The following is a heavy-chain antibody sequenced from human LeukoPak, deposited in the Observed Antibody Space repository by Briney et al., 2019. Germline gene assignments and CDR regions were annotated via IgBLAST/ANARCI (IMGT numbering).Heavy chain of an antibody. D-gene: IGHD3-22*01. V-gene: IGHV3-23*01. CDR3: AKVSIRITLVVVVVTTADDWYFDI. CDR1: GFTPSNYA. J-gene: IGHJ2*01. Sequence: PRGPLRLSRAASGFTPSNYAMSWVRQAPGKGLEWVSGIIGGGASTYYADSVKGRLTTSRDNSNKTLYLQMDRQKAENTALYYCAKVSIRITLVVVVVTTADDWYFDIWGRGALVNVSS. CDR2: IIGGGAST.